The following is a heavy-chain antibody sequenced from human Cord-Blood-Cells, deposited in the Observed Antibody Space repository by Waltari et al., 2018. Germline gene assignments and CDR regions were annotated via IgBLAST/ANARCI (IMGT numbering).Heavy chain of an antibody. D-gene: IGHD5-12*01. CDR3: ASLRGYSGYDYGFDY. V-gene: IGHV4-34*01. CDR2: INHSGST. J-gene: IGHJ4*02. CDR1: GGSFSGYY. Sequence: QVQLQQWGAGLLKPSETLSLTCVVYGGSFSGYYWSWIRQPPGKGLEWIGEINHSGSTNYNPSLKSRVTISVDTSKNQFSLKLSSVTAADTAVYYCASLRGYSGYDYGFDYWGQGTLVTVSS.